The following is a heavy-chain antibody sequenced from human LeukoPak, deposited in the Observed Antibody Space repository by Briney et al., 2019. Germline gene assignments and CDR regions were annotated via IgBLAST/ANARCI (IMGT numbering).Heavy chain of an antibody. Sequence: GGSLRLSCAVSGITLSNYGMTWVRQAPGKGLEWVAGISDTGGRTNYADSVKGRFTISRDNSKNTLYLQMNSLRAEDTAVYYCAKDRGGRPNYYGFSYYFDYWGQGTLVTVSS. CDR2: ISDTGGRT. CDR3: AKDRGGRPNYYGFSYYFDY. V-gene: IGHV3-23*01. CDR1: GITLSNYG. D-gene: IGHD3-10*01. J-gene: IGHJ4*02.